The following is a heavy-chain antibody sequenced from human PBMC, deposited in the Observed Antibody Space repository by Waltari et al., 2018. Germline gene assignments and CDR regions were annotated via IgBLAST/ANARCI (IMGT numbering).Heavy chain of an antibody. D-gene: IGHD3-22*01. Sequence: EVQLVESGGGLVQPGGSLRLSCGASGFTFSIYWMHWVRQAPGKGLGWVSRINRDGRSTNYADSVKGRVTISRDNAKNTLYLQMNSLRAEDTAVYFCATSLAGDGSGYDAFDIWGQGTMVTVSS. CDR2: INRDGRST. CDR1: GFTFSIYW. CDR3: ATSLAGDGSGYDAFDI. V-gene: IGHV3-74*01. J-gene: IGHJ3*02.